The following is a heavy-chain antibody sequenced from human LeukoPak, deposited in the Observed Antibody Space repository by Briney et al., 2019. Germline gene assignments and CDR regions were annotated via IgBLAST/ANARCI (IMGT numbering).Heavy chain of an antibody. CDR1: GFTFRNYW. CDR3: ATDGAGFDT. Sequence: GGSLRLSCVASGFTFRNYWMTWVRQAPGKRLEWVANIKQDGSDIHYVDSVKGRFTFSRDNAKNSLYLQMNSLRAEDTAVYYCATDGAGFDTWGQGVLVTVSS. J-gene: IGHJ5*02. CDR2: IKQDGSDI. V-gene: IGHV3-7*03.